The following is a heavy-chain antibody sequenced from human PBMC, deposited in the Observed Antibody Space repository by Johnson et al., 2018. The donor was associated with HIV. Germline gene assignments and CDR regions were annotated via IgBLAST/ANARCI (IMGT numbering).Heavy chain of an antibody. D-gene: IGHD3-22*01. CDR2: IKQDGSEK. Sequence: VQLVESGGGLVQPGGSLRLSCAASGFTFSIYWMSWVRQAPGKGLEWVANIKQDGSEKYYVDSVKGRFTISRDNAKNSLYVQMSSLRAEDTAVYYCAKGEPYYYDIGDAFDIWGQGTMVTVSS. J-gene: IGHJ3*02. CDR1: GFTFSIYW. V-gene: IGHV3-7*01. CDR3: AKGEPYYYDIGDAFDI.